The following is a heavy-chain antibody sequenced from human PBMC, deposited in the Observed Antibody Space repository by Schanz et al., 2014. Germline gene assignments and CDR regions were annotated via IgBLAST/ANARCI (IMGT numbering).Heavy chain of an antibody. V-gene: IGHV1-46*03. D-gene: IGHD6-13*01. CDR3: ARDGVDAAAGGNY. CDR1: GYTFVSYS. CDR2: INPSGGST. J-gene: IGHJ4*02. Sequence: QVQLVQSGAEVKKPGASVKVSCKASGYTFVSYSMHWVRQAPGQGLEWMGIINPSGGSTRYGQKFQGRITMARDTSTSTVYMELSSLRSEDTAVYYCARDGVDAAAGGNYWGQGTLVTVSS.